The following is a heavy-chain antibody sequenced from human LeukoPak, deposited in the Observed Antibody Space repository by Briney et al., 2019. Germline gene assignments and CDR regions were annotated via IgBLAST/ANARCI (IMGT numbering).Heavy chain of an antibody. CDR1: GFTFGDYA. J-gene: IGHJ4*02. CDR2: IRSKAYGGTT. CDR3: TRGKYGGSFGRIDY. V-gene: IGHV3-49*04. Sequence: GGSLRLSCTASGFTFGDYAMSWVRQAPGKGLEWVGFIRSKAYGGTTEYAASVKGRFTISRDDSKSIAYLQMNSLKTEDTAVYYCTRGKYGGSFGRIDYWGQGTLVTVSS. D-gene: IGHD2-15*01.